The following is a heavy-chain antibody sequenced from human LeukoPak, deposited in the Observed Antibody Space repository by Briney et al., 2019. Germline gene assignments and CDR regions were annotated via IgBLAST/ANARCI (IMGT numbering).Heavy chain of an antibody. CDR1: GYTFTGYY. CDR3: ASASIAATRDFYDSMDL. CDR2: INPNSGGT. Sequence: ASVKVSCKASGYTFTGYYMHWLRQAPGQGLEWMGWINPNSGGTNYVQKFQGRVTMTRDTSISTAYMELSRLRSDDTAVYYCASASIAATRDFYDSMDLWGKGNTVTVSS. V-gene: IGHV1-2*02. J-gene: IGHJ6*03. D-gene: IGHD6-6*01.